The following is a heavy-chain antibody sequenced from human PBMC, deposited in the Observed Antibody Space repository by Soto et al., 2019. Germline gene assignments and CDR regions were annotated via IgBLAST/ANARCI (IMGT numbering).Heavy chain of an antibody. J-gene: IGHJ4*02. CDR2: INPNSGGT. D-gene: IGHD1-26*01. CDR3: AKGEGATQDYYFDY. V-gene: IGHV1-2*04. CDR1: GYTFTGYY. Sequence: ASVKVSCKASGYTFTGYYMHWVRQAPGQGLEWMGWINPNSGGTNYAQKFQGWVTMTRDTSISTAYMELSRLRSDDTAVYYCAKGEGATQDYYFDYWGQGTLVTVSS.